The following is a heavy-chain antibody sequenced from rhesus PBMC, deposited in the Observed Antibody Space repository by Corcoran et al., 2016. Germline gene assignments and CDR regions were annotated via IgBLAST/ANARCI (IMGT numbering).Heavy chain of an antibody. CDR3: ASDDYGSSYRN. D-gene: IGHD4-29*01. CDR1: GYSISSGYG. J-gene: IGHJ4*01. V-gene: IGHV4-127*01. Sequence: QVQLQESGPGLVKPSETLSLTCAVSGYSISSGYGWGWIRQPPGKGLEWIGYIGGSSGSTNYNPSLKSRVTISKDTSKNQFSLKLSSVTAADTAVYYCASDDYGSSYRNWGQGVLVTVSS. CDR2: IGGSSGST.